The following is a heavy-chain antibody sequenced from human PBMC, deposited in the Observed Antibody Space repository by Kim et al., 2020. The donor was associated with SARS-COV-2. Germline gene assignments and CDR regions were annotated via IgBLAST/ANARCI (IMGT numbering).Heavy chain of an antibody. J-gene: IGHJ4*02. Sequence: GGSLRLSCAASGFTFSNAWMSWVRQAPGKGLEWVGRIKSKTDGGTTDYAAPVKGRFTISRDDSKNTLYLQMNSLKTEDTAVYYCTTAPGITIFGVVIIYDYWGQGTLVTVSS. D-gene: IGHD3-3*01. CDR1: GFTFSNAW. CDR3: TTAPGITIFGVVIIYDY. V-gene: IGHV3-15*01. CDR2: IKSKTDGGTT.